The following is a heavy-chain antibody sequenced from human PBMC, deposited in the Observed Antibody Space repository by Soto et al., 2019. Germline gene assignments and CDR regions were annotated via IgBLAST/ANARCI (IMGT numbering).Heavy chain of an antibody. V-gene: IGHV4-39*01. Sequence: SETLSLTCTVSGGSISSSSYYWGWIRQPPGKGLEWIGSIYYSGSTYYNPSLKSRATISVDTSKNQFSLKLSSVTAADTAVYYCARHQETMVRGVIRTGWFDPWGQGTLVTVSS. CDR2: IYYSGST. CDR1: GGSISSSSYY. CDR3: ARHQETMVRGVIRTGWFDP. D-gene: IGHD3-10*01. J-gene: IGHJ5*02.